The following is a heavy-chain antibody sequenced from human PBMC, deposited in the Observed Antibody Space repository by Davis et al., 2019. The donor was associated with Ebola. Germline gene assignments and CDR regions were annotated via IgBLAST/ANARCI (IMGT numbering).Heavy chain of an antibody. D-gene: IGHD3-9*01. V-gene: IGHV4-34*01. J-gene: IGHJ4*02. CDR2: INHSGST. Sequence: SETLSLTCTVSGGSVSSNDYYWTWIRQPPGKGLEWIGEINHSGSTNYNPSLKSRVTISVDTSKNQFSLKLSSVTAADTAVYYCARARSYVLRYFDHWGFFDYWGQGTLVTVSS. CDR1: GGSVSSNDYY. CDR3: ARARSYVLRYFDHWGFFDY.